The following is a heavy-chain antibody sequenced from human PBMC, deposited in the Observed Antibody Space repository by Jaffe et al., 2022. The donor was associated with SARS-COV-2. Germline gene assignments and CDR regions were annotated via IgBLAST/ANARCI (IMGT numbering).Heavy chain of an antibody. J-gene: IGHJ5*02. D-gene: IGHD1-26*01. CDR3: ARGLIRWAPRGFDP. V-gene: IGHV4-34*01. CDR2: INHSGST. CDR1: GGSFSGYY. Sequence: QVQLQQWGAGLLKPSETLSLTCAVYGGSFSGYYWSWIRQPPGKGLEWIGEINHSGSTNYNPSLKSRVTISVDTSKNQFSLKLSSVTAADTAVYYCARGLIRWAPRGFDPWGQGTLVTVSS.